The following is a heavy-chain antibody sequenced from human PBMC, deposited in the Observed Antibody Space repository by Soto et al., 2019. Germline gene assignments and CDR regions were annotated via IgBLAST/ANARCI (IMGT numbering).Heavy chain of an antibody. CDR1: GFSLSGYG. J-gene: IGHJ6*03. CDR3: ARDYYRSGSREAHMDV. CDR2: IWFDGSNK. V-gene: IGHV3-33*01. Sequence: QVQLVESGGGVVQPGRSLRLSCAASGFSLSGYGMHWVRQAPGKGLEWVAVIWFDGSNKYYSDSVKGRFTISRDNSKNTLYLQMNSLRAEDTAVYYCARDYYRSGSREAHMDVWGKGTTVTVSS. D-gene: IGHD3-10*01.